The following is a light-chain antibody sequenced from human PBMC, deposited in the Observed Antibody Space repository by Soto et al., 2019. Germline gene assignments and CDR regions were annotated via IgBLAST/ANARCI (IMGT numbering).Light chain of an antibody. Sequence: EIVMTHSPATLSVSPWEIATLSCRASQSISNYLAWYQQKPGQAPRLLINDASTRAAGIPGRFSGGLSGTEFTLTINGLQSEDFAVYYCHQYNNWPRTFGQGTKVDI. CDR3: HQYNNWPRT. CDR1: QSISNY. V-gene: IGKV3-15*01. CDR2: DAS. J-gene: IGKJ1*01.